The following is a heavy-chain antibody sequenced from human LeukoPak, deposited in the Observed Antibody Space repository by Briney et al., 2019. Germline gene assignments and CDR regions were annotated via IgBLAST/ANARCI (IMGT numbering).Heavy chain of an antibody. CDR1: GFTVSSNY. CDR3: ARGAYSSGWYLDY. J-gene: IGHJ4*02. D-gene: IGHD6-19*01. Sequence: GGSLRPSCAASGFTVSSNYMNWVRQAPGKGLEWVSVIYSGGSTYYADSVKGRFTISRDNSKNTLYLQMNSLRAEDTAVYYCARGAYSSGWYLDYWGQGTLVTVSS. CDR2: IYSGGST. V-gene: IGHV3-66*01.